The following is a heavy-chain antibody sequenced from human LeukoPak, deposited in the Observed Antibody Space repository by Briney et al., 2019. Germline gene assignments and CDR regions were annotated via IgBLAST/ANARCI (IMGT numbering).Heavy chain of an antibody. D-gene: IGHD3-10*01. V-gene: IGHV1-8*01. CDR3: ARYITMDRGVIEKSPYNWFDP. Sequence: ASVKVACKASGYTFTSYDINWVRQATGQGLEWMGWMNPNSGNTGYAQKFQGRVTMTRNTSISTAYMELSSLRSEDTAVYYCARYITMDRGVIEKSPYNWFDPWGQGTLVTVSS. CDR2: MNPNSGNT. CDR1: GYTFTSYD. J-gene: IGHJ5*02.